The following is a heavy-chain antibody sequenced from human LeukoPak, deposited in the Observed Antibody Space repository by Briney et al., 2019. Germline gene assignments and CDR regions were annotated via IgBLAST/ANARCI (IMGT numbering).Heavy chain of an antibody. V-gene: IGHV4-59*01. J-gene: IGHJ4*02. CDR2: IYYSGST. D-gene: IGHD1-26*01. CDR1: GGSISSYY. Sequence: PSETLSLTCTVSGGSISSYYWSWIRQPPGKGLEWIGYIYYSGSTNYNPSLKSRVTISVDTSKNQFSLKLSSVTAADTAVYYCARSPSWELLPFDYWGQGTLVTVSS. CDR3: ARSPSWELLPFDY.